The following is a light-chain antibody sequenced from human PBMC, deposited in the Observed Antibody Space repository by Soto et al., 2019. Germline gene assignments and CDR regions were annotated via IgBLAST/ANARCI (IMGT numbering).Light chain of an antibody. J-gene: IGLJ2*01. CDR2: GNS. V-gene: IGLV1-40*01. CDR3: QSYDSGLIVV. Sequence: QLVLTQPPSVSGAPGQRVTISCTGSSSNIGAGYDVHWYQQLPGTAPKLLIYGNSNRPSGVPDRFSGSKSGTSASLAITGLQAEDEADYYCQSYDSGLIVVFGGGTKLTVL. CDR1: SSNIGAGYD.